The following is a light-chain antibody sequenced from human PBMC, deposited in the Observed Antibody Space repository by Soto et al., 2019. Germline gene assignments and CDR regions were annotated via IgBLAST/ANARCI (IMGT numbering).Light chain of an antibody. V-gene: IGLV1-44*01. CDR3: AAWDDSRKGVV. Sequence: QSVLTQPPSASGTPGQRVTISCSGSSSNIGSNTVNWYQQLPGTAPKLLIYSNNQRPSGVPDRFSGSKSGTSASLAISGLQAEEEADYYGAAWDDSRKGVVFGGGTKLTVL. CDR1: SSNIGSNT. J-gene: IGLJ2*01. CDR2: SNN.